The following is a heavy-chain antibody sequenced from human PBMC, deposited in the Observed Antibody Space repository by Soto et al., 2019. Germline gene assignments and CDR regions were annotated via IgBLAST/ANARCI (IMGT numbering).Heavy chain of an antibody. CDR2: IYYLGST. V-gene: IGHV4-59*01. CDR1: GDSMCGCF. J-gene: IGHJ4*02. CDR3: ARDGYDGSGSPYPAY. D-gene: IGHD3-10*01. Sequence: LLPLSLTCSVGGDSMCGCFWSWFRQSPGKGLEWIGYIYYLGSTDYNPSLKSRVTISVDTSKRQFSLRLTSVTAADTAVYYCARDGYDGSGSPYPAYWGPGTQVTVSS.